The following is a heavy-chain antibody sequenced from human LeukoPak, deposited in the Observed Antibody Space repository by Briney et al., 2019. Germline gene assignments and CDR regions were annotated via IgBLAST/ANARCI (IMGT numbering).Heavy chain of an antibody. J-gene: IGHJ4*02. D-gene: IGHD2-2*01. CDR3: AKDREIVVVPAAIDGFDY. CDR2: ISGSGGST. V-gene: IGHV3-23*01. Sequence: GGSLRLSCAASGFDFNDFAMSWVRQAPGKGLEWVSAISGSGGSTYYADSVKGRFTISRDNSKNTLYLQMNSLRAEDTAVYYCAKDREIVVVPAAIDGFDYWGQGTLVTVSS. CDR1: GFDFNDFA.